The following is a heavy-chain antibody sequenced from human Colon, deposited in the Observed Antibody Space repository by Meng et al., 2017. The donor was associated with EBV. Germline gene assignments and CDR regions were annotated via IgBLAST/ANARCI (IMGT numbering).Heavy chain of an antibody. Sequence: QVHIQQWGAGLLKPSETLSRTCAVSGGSFSGYYWSWIRQAPGKGLEWIGEINHSGSTKFNPSLESRVSISVDTSENQVSLKLTSVTAADTAVYYCARRTTVNLRSFDYWGQGTLVTVSS. V-gene: IGHV4-34*01. CDR2: INHSGST. CDR3: ARRTTVNLRSFDY. J-gene: IGHJ4*02. CDR1: GGSFSGYY. D-gene: IGHD4-17*01.